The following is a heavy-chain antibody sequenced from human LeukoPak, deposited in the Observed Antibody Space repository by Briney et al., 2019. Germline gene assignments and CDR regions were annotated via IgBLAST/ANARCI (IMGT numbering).Heavy chain of an antibody. CDR1: GGSMRSHY. CDR3: ARLINNDNSGDADTFDM. D-gene: IGHD3-22*01. CDR2: IDYSGRT. J-gene: IGHJ3*02. V-gene: IGHV4-59*11. Sequence: SETLSLTCTVSGGSMRSHYWSWIRQTPGKGLEWIGYIDYSGRTRYNPSLQSRVTISVDTSKNQFSLKLTSVTATDTAVYYCARLINNDNSGDADTFDMWGQGTVVTVFS.